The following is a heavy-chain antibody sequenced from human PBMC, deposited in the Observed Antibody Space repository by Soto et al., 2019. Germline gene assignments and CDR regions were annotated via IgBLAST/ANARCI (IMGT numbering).Heavy chain of an antibody. CDR3: APGLGY. D-gene: IGHD3-16*01. V-gene: IGHV3-30*03. J-gene: IGHJ4*02. CDR2: ISHDGSNK. CDR1: GFTFSSYG. Sequence: QVQLVESGGGVVQPGRSLRLSCAASGFTFSSYGMHWVRQAPGKGLEWVAVISHDGSNKYYADSVKGRFTISRDNSKNTLYLQMNSLRAEDTAVYYCAPGLGYWGQGTLVTVSS.